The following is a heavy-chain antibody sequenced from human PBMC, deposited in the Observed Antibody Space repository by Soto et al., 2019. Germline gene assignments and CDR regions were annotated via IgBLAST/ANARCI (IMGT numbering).Heavy chain of an antibody. CDR1: GGSISSYD. CDR2: IYYSGST. Sequence: SETLSLTCTVSGGSISSYDWSWFRQPPGKGLEWIGYIYYSGSTNYNPSLKSRVTISVDTSKNQFSLKLSSVTAADTAVYYCARSDGRYWDQGTLVTVS. V-gene: IGHV4-59*01. J-gene: IGHJ4*02. CDR3: ARSDGRY.